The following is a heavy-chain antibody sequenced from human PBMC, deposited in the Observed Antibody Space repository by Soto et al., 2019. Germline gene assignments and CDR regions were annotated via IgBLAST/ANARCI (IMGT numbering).Heavy chain of an antibody. D-gene: IGHD3-3*01. CDR1: GYSISSGYY. V-gene: IGHV4-38-2*02. CDR3: ARDDTYYDFWSGYSRDAFDI. J-gene: IGHJ3*02. Sequence: SQTLSLTCAVSGYSISSGYYWGWIRQPPGKGLEWIGSIYHSGSTYYNPSLKSRVTISVDTSKNQFSLKLSSVTAADTAVYYCARDDTYYDFWSGYSRDAFDIWGQGTMVTV. CDR2: IYHSGST.